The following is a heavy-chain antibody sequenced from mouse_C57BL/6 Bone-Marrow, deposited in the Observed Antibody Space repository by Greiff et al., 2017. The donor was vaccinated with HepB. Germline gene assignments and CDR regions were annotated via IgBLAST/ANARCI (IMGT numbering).Heavy chain of an antibody. CDR3: ARMRYYYGSSLYYAMDF. D-gene: IGHD1-1*01. V-gene: IGHV8-8*01. J-gene: IGHJ4*01. CDR1: GFSLSTFGMG. CDR2: IWWDDDK. Sequence: QVTLKDSGPGILQPSQTLSLTCSFSGFSLSTFGMGVGWIRQPSGKGLEWLAHIWWDDDKYYNPALKSRLTISKDTSKNQVFLKIANVDTADTAIYYCARMRYYYGSSLYYAMDFWGQGTSVTVSS.